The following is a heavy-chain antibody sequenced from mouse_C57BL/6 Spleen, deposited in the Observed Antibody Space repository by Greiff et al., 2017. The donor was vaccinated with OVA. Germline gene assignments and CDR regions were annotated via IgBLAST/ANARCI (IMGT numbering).Heavy chain of an antibody. CDR2: IYPGDGDT. D-gene: IGHD1-1*01. CDR1: GYAFSSSW. CDR3: ARGSYYGSSLWAMDY. V-gene: IGHV1-82*01. J-gene: IGHJ4*01. Sequence: QVQLKESGPELVKPGASVKISCKASGYAFSSSWMNWVKQRPGKGLEWIGRIYPGDGDTNYNGKFKGKATLTADKSSSTAYMQLSSLTSEDSAVYFCARGSYYGSSLWAMDYWGQGTSVTVSS.